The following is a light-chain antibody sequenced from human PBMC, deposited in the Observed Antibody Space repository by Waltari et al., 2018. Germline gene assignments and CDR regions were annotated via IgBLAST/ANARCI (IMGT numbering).Light chain of an antibody. J-gene: IGKJ1*01. CDR1: QSLVHNDGHTY. CDR3: MQATNWPLT. Sequence: DVVMTQSPLSLPVSLGQPASISCRSSQSLVHNDGHTYLHWIQQRPGQSPRRLIYKVSNRDSGVPDRFSGSGSDTAFTLKISRVEAEDVGIYYCMQATNWPLTFGQGTKVEIQ. CDR2: KVS. V-gene: IGKV2-30*02.